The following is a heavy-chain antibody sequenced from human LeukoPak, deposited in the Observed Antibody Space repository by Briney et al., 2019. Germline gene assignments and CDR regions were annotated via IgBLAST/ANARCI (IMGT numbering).Heavy chain of an antibody. J-gene: IGHJ5*02. CDR1: GASISNSAYY. D-gene: IGHD3-3*01. CDR3: ARLFFVIDL. Sequence: SETLSLTCTVSGASISNSAYYWLWIRQPPGEGLECIGTVHYSGSTFYNPSLKSRVNISVDTSKNQFSLQLSSVTAADTAVYYCARLFFVIDLWGQGTLLTVSS. V-gene: IGHV4-39*01. CDR2: VHYSGST.